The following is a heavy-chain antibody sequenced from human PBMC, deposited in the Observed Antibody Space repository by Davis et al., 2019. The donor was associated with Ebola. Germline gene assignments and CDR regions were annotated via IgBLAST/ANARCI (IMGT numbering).Heavy chain of an antibody. J-gene: IGHJ6*02. CDR3: ARDFGYYGSGSYYYYYGMDV. CDR2: INHSGST. Sequence: SETLSLTCAVYGGSFSGYYWSWIRQPPGKGLEWIGEINHSGSTNYNPSLKSRVTISVDTSKNQFSLKLSSVTAADTAVYYCARDFGYYGSGSYYYYYGMDVWGQGTTVTVSS. V-gene: IGHV4-34*01. D-gene: IGHD3-10*01. CDR1: GGSFSGYY.